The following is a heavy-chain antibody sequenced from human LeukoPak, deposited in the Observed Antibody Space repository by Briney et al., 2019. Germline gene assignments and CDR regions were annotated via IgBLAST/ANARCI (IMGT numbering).Heavy chain of an antibody. CDR3: ARDICSSTSCYGDYYYYMDV. CDR1: GYTFTSYY. J-gene: IGHJ6*03. D-gene: IGHD2-2*01. V-gene: IGHV1-46*01. CDR2: INPSGGST. Sequence: ASVKVSCKASGYTFTSYYMHWVRQAPGQGLKWMGIINPSGGSTSYAQKFQGRVTMTRDTSTSTVYMELSSLRSEDTAVYYCARDICSSTSCYGDYYYYMDVWGKGTTVTISS.